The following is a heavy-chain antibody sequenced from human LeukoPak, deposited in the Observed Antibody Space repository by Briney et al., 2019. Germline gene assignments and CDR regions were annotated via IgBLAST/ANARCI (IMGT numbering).Heavy chain of an antibody. D-gene: IGHD5-18*01. V-gene: IGHV4-38-2*02. CDR2: IYHSGST. Sequence: SETLFLTCTVSGYSISSGYYWGWIRQPPGKGLEWIGSIYHSGSTYYNPSLKSRVTISVDTSKNQFSLKLSSVTAADTAVYYCARGVGYSYGLFDYWGQGTLVTVSS. J-gene: IGHJ4*02. CDR1: GYSISSGYY. CDR3: ARGVGYSYGLFDY.